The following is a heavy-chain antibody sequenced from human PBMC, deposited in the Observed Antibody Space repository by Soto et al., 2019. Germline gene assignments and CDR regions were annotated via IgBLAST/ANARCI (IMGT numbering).Heavy chain of an antibody. CDR3: TRGGASIDV. CDR1: GFTFSSYT. CDR2: ISSSSTYI. J-gene: IGHJ6*02. D-gene: IGHD1-26*01. Sequence: EVQLVESEGGLVKPGGSLRLSCAVSGFTFSSYTMNWVRQAPGKGLEWVACISSSSTYIYYADSVKGRFTISRDDAKNSLDLQMNSLRVEDTAVYYCTRGGASIDVWGQGTTVTVSS. V-gene: IGHV3-21*01.